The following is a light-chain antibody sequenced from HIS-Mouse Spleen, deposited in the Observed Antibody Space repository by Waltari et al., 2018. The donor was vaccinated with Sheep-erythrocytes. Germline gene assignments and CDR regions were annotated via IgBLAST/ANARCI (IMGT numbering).Light chain of an antibody. V-gene: IGLV2-11*01. J-gene: IGLJ3*02. CDR3: CSYAGSYTWV. CDR1: SSDVGSYNL. Sequence: QSALTQPASVSGSPGQSITISCTGTSSDVGSYNLVSWYQQHPGKDPKLMIYDVSKRPSGVPDRFSGSKSGNTASLTISGLQAEDEADYYCCSYAGSYTWVFGGGTKLTVL. CDR2: DVS.